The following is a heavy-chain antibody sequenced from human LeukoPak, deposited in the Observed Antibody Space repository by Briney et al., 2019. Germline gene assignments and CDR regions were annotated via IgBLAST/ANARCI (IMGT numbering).Heavy chain of an antibody. CDR1: GFPFMDYD. CDR3: GRAFPPLRTSSAGDL. V-gene: IGHV3-21*01. Sequence: GGSLRLSCSASGFPFMDYDMNWDRQAPGKGLKRASPISYRSSHVYYGDSVKGRFSISRDNAKNSLYLQMNSLGAEDTAIYYCGRAFPPLRTSSAGDLWGQGILVTVSS. CDR2: ISYRSSHV. J-gene: IGHJ4*02. D-gene: IGHD3-16*01.